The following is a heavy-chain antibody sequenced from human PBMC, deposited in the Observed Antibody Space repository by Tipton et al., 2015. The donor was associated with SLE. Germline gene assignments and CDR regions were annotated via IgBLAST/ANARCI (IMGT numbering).Heavy chain of an antibody. D-gene: IGHD2-2*01. CDR2: IYTSGST. Sequence: TLSLTCTVSGGSITNYYWSWIRQPPGKGPECIGYIYTSGSTSYNPSLKSRVTISIDMSKNQFSLNLNSVTAADTAVYYCASSRGITIYGMDVWGQGTTVTVSS. J-gene: IGHJ6*02. CDR3: ASSRGITIYGMDV. V-gene: IGHV4-4*08. CDR1: GGSITNYY.